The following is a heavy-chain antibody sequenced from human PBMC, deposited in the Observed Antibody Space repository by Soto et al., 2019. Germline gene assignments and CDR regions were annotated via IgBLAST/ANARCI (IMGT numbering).Heavy chain of an antibody. CDR3: RVLRYFDWLPSYYYYMYV. Sequence: ASVKVSCKVSGYTLTELSMHWVRQAPGKGLEWMGGFDPGDGETIYAQKFQGRVTMTEDTSTDTAYMELSSLRSEDTAVYYCRVLRYFDWLPSYYYYMYVWGKGTTVTVSS. CDR2: FDPGDGET. CDR1: GYTLTELS. D-gene: IGHD3-9*01. V-gene: IGHV1-24*01. J-gene: IGHJ6*03.